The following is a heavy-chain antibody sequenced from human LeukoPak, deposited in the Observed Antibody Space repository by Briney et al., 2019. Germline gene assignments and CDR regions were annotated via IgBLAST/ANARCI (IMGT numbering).Heavy chain of an antibody. CDR2: ISSSSSTI. Sequence: GGSLRLSCAASGFTFSSYSMNWVRRAPGKGLEWVSYISSSSSTIYYADSVKGRFTISRDNAKNSLYLQMNSLRAEDTAVYYCARDRDGFGELLPYYYYYGMDVWGQGTTVTVSS. CDR1: GFTFSSYS. V-gene: IGHV3-48*01. CDR3: ARDRDGFGELLPYYYYYGMDV. J-gene: IGHJ6*02. D-gene: IGHD3-10*01.